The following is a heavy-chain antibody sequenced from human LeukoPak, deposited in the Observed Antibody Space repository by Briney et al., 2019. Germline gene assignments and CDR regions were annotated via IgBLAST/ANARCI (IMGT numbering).Heavy chain of an antibody. CDR2: IYYSGST. D-gene: IGHD3-22*01. CDR3: ARRAENDKYYDSSGYYRNFDY. CDR1: GGSISSSSYY. J-gene: IGHJ4*02. Sequence: KPSETLSLTCTVSGGSISSSSYYWGWIRQPPGKGLEWIGSIYYSGSTYYNPSLKSRVTISVDTSKNQFSLKLSSVTAADTAVYYCARRAENDKYYDSSGYYRNFDYWGQGTLVTVSS. V-gene: IGHV4-39*01.